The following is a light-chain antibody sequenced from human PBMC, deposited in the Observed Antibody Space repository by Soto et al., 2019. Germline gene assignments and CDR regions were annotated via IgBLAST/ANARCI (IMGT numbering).Light chain of an antibody. J-gene: IGLJ2*01. CDR3: QVWDSRSVVV. CDR1: NIGSKS. CDR2: YDS. Sequence: SYELTQPPSVSVAPGKTARITCGGNNIGSKSVHWYQQKPGQAPVLVIYYDSDRPSGIPERFSGSNSGNTATLTISRVEAGDEADYYCQVWDSRSVVVVGGGTKVTVL. V-gene: IGLV3-21*04.